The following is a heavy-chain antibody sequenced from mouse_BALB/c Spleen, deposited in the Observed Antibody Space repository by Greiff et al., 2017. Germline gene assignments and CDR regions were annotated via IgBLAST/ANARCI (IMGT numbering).Heavy chain of an antibody. D-gene: IGHD2-4*01. CDR2: IDPANGNT. CDR1: GFNIKDTY. J-gene: IGHJ3*01. Sequence: VQLKQSGAELVKPGASVKLSCTASGFNIKDTYMHWVKQRPEQGLEWIGRIDPANGNTKYDPKFQGKATITADTSSNTAYLQLSSLTSEDTAVYYCARSADYDGGAWFAYWGQGTLVTVSA. CDR3: ARSADYDGGAWFAY. V-gene: IGHV14-3*02.